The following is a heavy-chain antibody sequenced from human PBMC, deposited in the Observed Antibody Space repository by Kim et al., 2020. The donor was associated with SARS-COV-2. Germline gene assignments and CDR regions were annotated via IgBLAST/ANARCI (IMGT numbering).Heavy chain of an antibody. J-gene: IGHJ5*02. D-gene: IGHD6-19*01. V-gene: IGHV3-11*01. CDR2: ISSSGSNI. Sequence: GGSLRLSCAASGFTFSDYYMNWIRQAPGKGLEWVSYISSSGSNIHYADSVQGRFTISRDNAKKSLYLQMSSLRADDTAVYYCARDRSGWYWFDPWGQGTPVTVSS. CDR1: GFTFSDYY. CDR3: ARDRSGWYWFDP.